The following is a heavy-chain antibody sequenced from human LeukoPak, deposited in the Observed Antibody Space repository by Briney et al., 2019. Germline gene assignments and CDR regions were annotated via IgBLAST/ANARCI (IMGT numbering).Heavy chain of an antibody. Sequence: SETLSLTCTVSGGSIRGYYWSWIRQPPGKGLEWIAYIYDSGSTNYNPSLKSRVTISVDTSKNQFSLKLSSVTAADTAGYYCARHPSWPDYGGTYDYWGKGTLVIVSS. CDR2: IYDSGST. V-gene: IGHV4-59*08. CDR1: GGSIRGYY. CDR3: ARHPSWPDYGGTYDY. J-gene: IGHJ4*02. D-gene: IGHD4-17*01.